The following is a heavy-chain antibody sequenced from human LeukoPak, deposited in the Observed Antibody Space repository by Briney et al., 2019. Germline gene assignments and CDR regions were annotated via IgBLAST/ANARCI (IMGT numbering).Heavy chain of an antibody. CDR3: ARDASGYSSLEFFDY. D-gene: IGHD3-3*01. CDR2: IYYSGST. Sequence: SETLSLTCTVSGDSITSGDYYWSWIRQPPGKGLEWIGYIYYSGSTYYNPSLKSRVTISVDTSKNQFSLKLSSVTAADTAVYYCARDASGYSSLEFFDYWGQGTLVTVSS. V-gene: IGHV4-30-4*01. CDR1: GDSITSGDYY. J-gene: IGHJ4*02.